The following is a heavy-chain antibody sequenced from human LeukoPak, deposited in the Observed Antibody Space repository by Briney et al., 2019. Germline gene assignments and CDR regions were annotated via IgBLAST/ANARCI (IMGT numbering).Heavy chain of an antibody. CDR1: GFTFTDAC. CDR3: TTENLGAFDI. CDR2: IRSKADGGTT. J-gene: IGHJ3*02. Sequence: PGGSLRLSCAASGFTFTDACMTWVRQAPGRGLECVGRIRSKADGGTTDYAAPVKGRFTISRDDSKSTLYLQMNSLKTEDTAVYYCTTENLGAFDIWGQGTMVAVSS. V-gene: IGHV3-15*01. D-gene: IGHD1-14*01.